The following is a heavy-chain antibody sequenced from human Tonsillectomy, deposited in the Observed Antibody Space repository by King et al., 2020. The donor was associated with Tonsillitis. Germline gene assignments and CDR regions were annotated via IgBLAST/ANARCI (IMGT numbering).Heavy chain of an antibody. CDR1: GYTLTTYG. V-gene: IGHV1-18*04. J-gene: IGHJ6*03. CDR2: ISSYNADT. CDR3: ARWAEYYHFHYMDV. Sequence: QLVQSGGEVKKPGASVKVSCKASGYTLTTYGITWVRQAPGQGLEWMGWISSYNADTKYAQTFQDRVTMTTDTSTSTTHMEVRSLRSDDTAVYYCARWAEYYHFHYMDVWGNGTTVTVSS.